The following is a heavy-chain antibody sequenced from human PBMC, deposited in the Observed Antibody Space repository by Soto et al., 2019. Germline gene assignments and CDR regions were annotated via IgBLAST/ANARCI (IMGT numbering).Heavy chain of an antibody. Sequence: QGQLVQSGAEVRKPGASVKVSCKASGYSFTTYSVHWVRQAPGQGLEWMGWITGGSGNTRYSQSLQGRVTITRDSSASTASLELSSLRSEDTAVYYCARNLGTTPYYSLAMDVWGRGTSVTVSS. D-gene: IGHD3-10*01. J-gene: IGHJ6*02. CDR3: ARNLGTTPYYSLAMDV. CDR1: GYSFTTYS. CDR2: ITGGSGNT. V-gene: IGHV1-3*01.